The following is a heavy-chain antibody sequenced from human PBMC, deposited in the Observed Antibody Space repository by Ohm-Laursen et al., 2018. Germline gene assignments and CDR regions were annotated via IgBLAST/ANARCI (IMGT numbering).Heavy chain of an antibody. V-gene: IGHV1-46*01. J-gene: IGHJ6*02. CDR1: GYTFTSYY. D-gene: IGHD6-13*01. Sequence: GASVKVSCKASGYTFTSYYMHWVRQAPGQGLEWMGIINPSGGSTSYAQKFQGRVTMTRDTSTSTVYMELSSLRSEDTAVYYCAILLPRSSYYYGMDVWGQGTTVTVSS. CDR3: AILLPRSSYYYGMDV. CDR2: INPSGGST.